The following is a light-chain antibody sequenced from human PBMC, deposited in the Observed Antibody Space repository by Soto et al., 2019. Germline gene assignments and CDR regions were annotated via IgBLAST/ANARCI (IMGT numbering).Light chain of an antibody. V-gene: IGKV3-15*01. CDR3: QQYNNWPPAWT. Sequence: EVVLTQSPATLSVSPGDRATLSCRASQDIGSAVAWYHQRSGQAPRLLIFDASIRVPTTPARFSGSVSGTEFTLTISSLESEDFAVYYCQQYNNWPPAWTFGQGTKVDIK. CDR1: QDIGSA. CDR2: DAS. J-gene: IGKJ1*01.